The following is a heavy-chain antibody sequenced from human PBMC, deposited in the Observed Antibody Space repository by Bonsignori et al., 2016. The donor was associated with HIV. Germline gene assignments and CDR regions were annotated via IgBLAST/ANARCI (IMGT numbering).Heavy chain of an antibody. CDR1: GESFTDYY. V-gene: IGHV4-34*02. J-gene: IGHJ6*02. Sequence: QVQLQQWGAGLVKPSETLSLTCAVYGESFTDYYWTWIRQPPGKGLEWIGETSHSGSTSYKPSLESRVTISVDTSKNQFSLRLNSVTAADTAVYYCARIIVPVVRGFLGDDNYYALDVWGQGTAVTISS. CDR3: ARIIVPVVRGFLGDDNYYALDV. CDR2: TSHSGST. D-gene: IGHD3-10*01.